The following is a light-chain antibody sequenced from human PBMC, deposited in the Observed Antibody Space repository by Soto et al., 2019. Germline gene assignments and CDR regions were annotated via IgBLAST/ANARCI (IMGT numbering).Light chain of an antibody. CDR3: QQYSNWPPIT. Sequence: EIVLSQSPGPPALSPGGRATVSCRASQSVGSIYLAWYQQKPGQAPRLLIYGASTRATDIPARFSGSGSGIEFTLTISSLQSEDFAVYYCQQYSNWPPITFGQGTRLEIK. CDR1: QSVGSIY. V-gene: IGKV3-15*01. CDR2: GAS. J-gene: IGKJ5*01.